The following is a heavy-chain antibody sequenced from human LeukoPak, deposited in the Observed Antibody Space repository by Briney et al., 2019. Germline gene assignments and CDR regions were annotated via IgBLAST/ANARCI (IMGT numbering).Heavy chain of an antibody. CDR1: GGSISSYY. V-gene: IGHV4-59*01. Sequence: PSETLSLACTVSGGSISSYYWSWIRQPPGQGLEWIGYIYYSGSTNYNPSLKSRVTISVDTSKNQFSLKLSSVTAADTAVYYCARGDYDILTGYPTYYFDYWGQGTLVTVSS. D-gene: IGHD3-9*01. CDR2: IYYSGST. CDR3: ARGDYDILTGYPTYYFDY. J-gene: IGHJ4*02.